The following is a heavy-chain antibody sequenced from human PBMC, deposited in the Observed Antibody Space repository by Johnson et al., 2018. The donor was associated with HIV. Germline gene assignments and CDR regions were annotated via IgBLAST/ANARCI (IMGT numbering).Heavy chain of an antibody. CDR3: ARDHGWAFGPDACDI. J-gene: IGHJ3*02. D-gene: IGHD6-19*01. CDR1: GFTFDDYA. V-gene: IGHV3-9*01. Sequence: VQLVDSGGGLVQPGRSLRLSCAASGFTFDDYAMHWVRQAPGKGLEWVSGISWNSGNIGYADSVKGRFTISRDNAKKSLYIQMNSLIAEDTAVYYCARDHGWAFGPDACDIWGQGTMVTVSS. CDR2: ISWNSGNI.